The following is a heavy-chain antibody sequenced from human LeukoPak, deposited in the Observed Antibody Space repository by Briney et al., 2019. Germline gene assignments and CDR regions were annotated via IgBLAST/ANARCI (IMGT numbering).Heavy chain of an antibody. CDR3: ARGPLYCTNGVCFAYYYGMDV. D-gene: IGHD2-8*01. CDR2: INHSGST. V-gene: IGHV4-34*01. Sequence: SETLSLTCAVYGGSFSGYYWSCIRQPPGKGLEWIGEINHSGSTNYNPSLKSRVTISVDTSKNQFSLKLSSVTAADTAVYYCARGPLYCTNGVCFAYYYGMDVWGQGTTVTVSS. CDR1: GGSFSGYY. J-gene: IGHJ6*02.